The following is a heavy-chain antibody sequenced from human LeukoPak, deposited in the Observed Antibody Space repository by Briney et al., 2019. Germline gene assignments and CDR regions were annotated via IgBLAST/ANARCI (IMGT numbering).Heavy chain of an antibody. CDR1: GDIISSNSVS. CDR3: ARATAGISDY. CDR2: TYYRSKWFN. J-gene: IGHJ4*02. V-gene: IGHV6-1*01. D-gene: IGHD6-13*01. Sequence: KDSQTLSLTCAISGDIISSNSVSWNWIRQSPSRGLEWLGRTYYRSKWFNEYAVSVKSRITINPDTSKNQFSLQLNSVTPEDTAVFYCARATAGISDYWGQGTLVTVSS.